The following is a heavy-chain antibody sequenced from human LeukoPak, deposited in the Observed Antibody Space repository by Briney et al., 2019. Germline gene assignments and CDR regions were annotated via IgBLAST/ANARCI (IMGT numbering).Heavy chain of an antibody. Sequence: PSETLSLTCAVYGGSFSGYYWSWIRRPPGKGLEWIGEINHSGSTNYNPSLKSRVTISVDTSKNQFSLKLSSVTAADTAVYYCARGVPAASAFDIWGQGTMVTVSS. CDR2: INHSGST. V-gene: IGHV4-34*01. D-gene: IGHD2-2*01. CDR3: ARGVPAASAFDI. CDR1: GGSFSGYY. J-gene: IGHJ3*02.